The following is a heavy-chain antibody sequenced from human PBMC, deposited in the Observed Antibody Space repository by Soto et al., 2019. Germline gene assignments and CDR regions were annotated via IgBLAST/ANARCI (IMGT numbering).Heavy chain of an antibody. CDR2: IWYDGSNK. CDR1: GFTFSSYG. CDR3: ARDAPYCSGGSCYFDY. V-gene: IGHV3-33*01. J-gene: IGHJ4*02. D-gene: IGHD2-15*01. Sequence: PGGSLRLSCAASGFTFSSYGMHWVRQAPGKGLEWVAVIWYDGSNKYYADSVKGRFTISRDNSKNTLYLQMNSLRAEDTAVYYCARDAPYCSGGSCYFDYWSQGTLVTVSS.